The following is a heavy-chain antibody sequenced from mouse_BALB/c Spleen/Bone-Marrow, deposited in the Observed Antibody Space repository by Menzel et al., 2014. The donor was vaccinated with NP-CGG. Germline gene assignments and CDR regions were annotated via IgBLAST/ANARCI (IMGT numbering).Heavy chain of an antibody. J-gene: IGHJ4*01. CDR3: ARRGTTAKDYAMDY. CDR1: GYTFTRYW. V-gene: IGHV1S126*01. CDR2: IDLSDSYT. Sequence: QVQLQQPGAELVKPGASVKISCKASGYTFTRYWMNWVKQRPGQGLEWIGEIDLSDSYTNNNQKFKDKATLTVDKSSSTAYMQLSSLTSEDSAVYYCARRGTTAKDYAMDYWGQGTSVTVSS. D-gene: IGHD1-2*01.